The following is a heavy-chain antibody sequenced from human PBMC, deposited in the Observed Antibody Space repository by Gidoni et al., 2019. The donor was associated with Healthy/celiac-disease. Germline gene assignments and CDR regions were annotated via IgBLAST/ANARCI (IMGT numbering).Heavy chain of an antibody. CDR2: IDWDDDK. V-gene: IGHV2-70*15. J-gene: IGHJ4*02. D-gene: IGHD6-19*01. CDR3: ARLKTYSSGWYGIIDY. CDR1: GFSLSNSGMC. Sequence: QVTLRESGPALVKPTQTLTLTCTFSGFSLSNSGMCVSWIRQPPGKALEWLARIDWDDDKYYSTSLKTRLTISKDTSKNQVVLTMTNMDPVDTATYYCARLKTYSSGWYGIIDYWGQGTLVTVSS.